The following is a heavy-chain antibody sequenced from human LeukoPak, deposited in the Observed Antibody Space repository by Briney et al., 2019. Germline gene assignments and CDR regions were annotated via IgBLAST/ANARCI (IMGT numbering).Heavy chain of an antibody. J-gene: IGHJ5*02. CDR1: GGSISSYY. Sequence: SETLSLTCTVSGGSISSYYWSWIRQPPGKGLERIGYIYYSGSTNYNPSLKSRVTISVDTSKNQFSLKLSSVTAADTAVYYCARVPSPSAAAEVPWFDPWGQGTLVTVSS. CDR3: ARVPSPSAAAEVPWFDP. D-gene: IGHD6-13*01. CDR2: IYYSGST. V-gene: IGHV4-59*01.